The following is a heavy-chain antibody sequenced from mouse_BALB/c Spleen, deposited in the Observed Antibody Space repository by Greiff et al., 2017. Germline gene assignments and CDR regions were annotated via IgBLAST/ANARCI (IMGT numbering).Heavy chain of an antibody. Sequence: DVKLVESGGGLVKPGGSLKLSCAASGFTFSSYAMSWVRQTPEKRLEWVASISSGGSTYYPDSVKGRFTISRDNARNILYLQMSSLRSEDTAMYYCARVDYYGSSYGAMDYWGQGTSVTVSS. CDR3: ARVDYYGSSYGAMDY. V-gene: IGHV5-6-5*01. J-gene: IGHJ4*01. CDR2: ISSGGST. D-gene: IGHD1-1*01. CDR1: GFTFSSYA.